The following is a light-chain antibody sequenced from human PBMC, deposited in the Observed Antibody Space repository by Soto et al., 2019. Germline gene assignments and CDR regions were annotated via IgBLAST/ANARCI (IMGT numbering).Light chain of an antibody. J-gene: IGLJ2*01. CDR3: SSYTTTTTPVV. CDR1: SSDVGGFNY. Sequence: QSALTQPASVSGSPGQSITISCTGTSSDVGGFNYVSWYQQHPGKAPKLLIYDVTNRPSGVSYRFSGSKSGNTAYLTISGLQAEDEADYYCSSYTTTTTPVVLGGGNQLTVL. CDR2: DVT. V-gene: IGLV2-14*01.